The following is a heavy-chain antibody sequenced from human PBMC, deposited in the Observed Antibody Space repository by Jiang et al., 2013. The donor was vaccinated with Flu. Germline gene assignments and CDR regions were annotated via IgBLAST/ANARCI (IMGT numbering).Heavy chain of an antibody. D-gene: IGHD1-26*01. J-gene: IGHJ4*02. CDR2: ISSSSSYI. V-gene: IGHV3-21*01. Sequence: EVQLLESGGGLVKPGGSLRLSCAASGFTFSSYSMNWVRQAPGKGLEWVSSISSSSSYIYYADSVKGRFTISRDNAKNSLYLQMNSLRAEDTAVYYCARDRSGSYAYWGPGTLVTVSS. CDR3: ARDRSGSYAY. CDR1: GFTFSSYS.